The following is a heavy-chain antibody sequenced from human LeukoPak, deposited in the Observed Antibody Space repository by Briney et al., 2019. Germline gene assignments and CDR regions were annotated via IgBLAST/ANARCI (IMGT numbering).Heavy chain of an antibody. CDR3: ARAASMVVPAASFDP. J-gene: IGHJ5*02. CDR2: MNPNSGNT. CDR1: GYTFTSYD. Sequence: GASVKASCKASGYTFTSYDINWVRQATGQGLEWRGWMNPNSGNTGYAQKFQGRVTMTRNTSISTAYMELSSLRSEDTAVYYCARAASMVVPAASFDPWGQGTLVTVSS. V-gene: IGHV1-8*01. D-gene: IGHD2-2*01.